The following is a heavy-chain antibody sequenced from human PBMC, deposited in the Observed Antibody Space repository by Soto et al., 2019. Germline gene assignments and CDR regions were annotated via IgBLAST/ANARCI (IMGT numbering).Heavy chain of an antibody. Sequence: HPGGSLRLSCAASGFTFSSYAMHWVRQAPGKGLEWVAVISYDGSNKYYADSVKGRFTISRDNSKNTLYLQMNSLRAEDTAVYYCAREPTDYYGSGSYSLDPWGQGTLVTVSS. CDR1: GFTFSSYA. CDR3: AREPTDYYGSGSYSLDP. J-gene: IGHJ5*02. D-gene: IGHD3-10*01. V-gene: IGHV3-30-3*01. CDR2: ISYDGSNK.